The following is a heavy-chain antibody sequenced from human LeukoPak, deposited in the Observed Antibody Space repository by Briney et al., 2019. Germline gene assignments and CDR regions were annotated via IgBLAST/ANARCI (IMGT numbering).Heavy chain of an antibody. CDR3: SRSLDY. CDR2: INQDGRIQ. V-gene: IGHV3-7*01. J-gene: IGHJ4*02. CDR1: GFTFSNYG. Sequence: GGSLRLSCAASGFTFSNYGMHWVRQAPGKGVEWVANINQDGRIQYYADSVRGRFIISRNNAKNSLYLQMYSLRAEDTAIYFCSRSLDYLGQGALVTVSS.